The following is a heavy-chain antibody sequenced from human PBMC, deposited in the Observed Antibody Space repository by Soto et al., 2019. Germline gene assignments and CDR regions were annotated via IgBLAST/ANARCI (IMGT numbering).Heavy chain of an antibody. CDR2: TYYRSKGAY. D-gene: IGHD6-13*01. Sequence: QGQLQQSGPGLVQHSQTLSLTCAISGDSVSNNNVVWNWIRQSPSRGLEWLGRTYYRSKGAYEDGGSGKSRRLSQPDTSRSRLSLQVNSVAAGGGGGYYGARLVGRSWIDCWGQGTLVAVSS. CDR3: ARLVGRSWIDC. J-gene: IGHJ4*02. CDR1: GDSVSNNNVV. V-gene: IGHV6-1*01.